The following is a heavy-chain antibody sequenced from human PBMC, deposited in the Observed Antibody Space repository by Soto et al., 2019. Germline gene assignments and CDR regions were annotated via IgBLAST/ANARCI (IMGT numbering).Heavy chain of an antibody. Sequence: QHXVSLRLYCAASGFTFSSYAMHGVGQAPGKGLEWVAGISYDGSKKYYGESVKGRFTISSDNSKNTLYLQMNSLRVEDTAVYYCAKAIEHYSTGYYKPFYYFGVDVCGQGTTVTVSS. V-gene: IGHV3-30*04. CDR1: GFTFSSYA. D-gene: IGHD3-22*01. CDR3: AKAIEHYSTGYYKPFYYFGVDV. J-gene: IGHJ6*02. CDR2: ISYDGSKK.